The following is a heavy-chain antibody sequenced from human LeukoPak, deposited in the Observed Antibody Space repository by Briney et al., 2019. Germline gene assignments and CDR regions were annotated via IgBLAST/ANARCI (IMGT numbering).Heavy chain of an antibody. CDR3: ARGNDLLTGYSDY. Sequence: GGCLRLSCAASGFTFTTFGFNWGRQAPGKGLEWVSFISSSSSSMNYADSVKGRFTISRDNAKKSLYLQMNSLRAEDSAVYYCARGNDLLTGYSDYWGQGTLVTVSS. CDR2: ISSSSSSM. CDR1: GFTFTTFG. V-gene: IGHV3-21*01. J-gene: IGHJ4*02. D-gene: IGHD3-9*01.